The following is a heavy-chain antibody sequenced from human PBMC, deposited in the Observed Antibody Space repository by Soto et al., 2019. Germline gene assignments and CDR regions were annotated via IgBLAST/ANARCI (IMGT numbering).Heavy chain of an antibody. CDR2: INHSGST. Sequence: SETLSLTCAVYGGSFSGYYWSWIRQPPGKGLEWIGEINHSGSTNYNPSLKSRVTISVDTSKNQFSLKLSSVTAADTAVYYCARAAYCGGDCYSGDYFDYWGQGTLVTVSS. V-gene: IGHV4-34*01. J-gene: IGHJ4*02. D-gene: IGHD2-21*02. CDR1: GGSFSGYY. CDR3: ARAAYCGGDCYSGDYFDY.